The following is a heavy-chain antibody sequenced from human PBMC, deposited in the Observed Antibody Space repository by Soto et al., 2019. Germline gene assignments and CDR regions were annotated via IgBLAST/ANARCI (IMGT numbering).Heavy chain of an antibody. CDR2: ISAYNGNT. CDR1: GYTFTSYG. J-gene: IGHJ6*04. Sequence: ASVKVSCKASGYTFTSYGISWVRQAPGQGLEWMGWISAYNGNTNYAQKLQGRVTMTTDTSTSTAYMELRSLRSDDTAVYYCEIDAGNYYYRYLLAVWGRGSTVTGSA. CDR3: EIDAGNYYYRYLLAV. V-gene: IGHV1-18*01. D-gene: IGHD4-4*01.